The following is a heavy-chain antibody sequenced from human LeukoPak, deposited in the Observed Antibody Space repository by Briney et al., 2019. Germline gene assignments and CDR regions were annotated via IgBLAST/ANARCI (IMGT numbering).Heavy chain of an antibody. V-gene: IGHV3-9*01. CDR2: ISWNSGSI. CDR3: AKSKGYSYGTPLDY. J-gene: IGHJ4*02. Sequence: PGGSLRLSCAASGFTFDDYAMHWVRQAPGKGLEWVSGISWNSGSIGYADSVKGRFTISRDNAKNTLYLQMNSLRAEDTAVYYCAKSKGYSYGTPLDYWGQGTLVTVSS. D-gene: IGHD5-18*01. CDR1: GFTFDDYA.